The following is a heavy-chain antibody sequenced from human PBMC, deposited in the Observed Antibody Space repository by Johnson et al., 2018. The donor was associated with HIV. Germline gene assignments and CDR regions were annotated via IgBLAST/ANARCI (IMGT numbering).Heavy chain of an antibody. J-gene: IGHJ3*02. Sequence: QLVESGGGLVKPGGSLRLSCAASGFTFDDYAMHWVRQAPGKGLELVSGISWNSGSIGYADSVKGRFTISRDNSKNTLYLQMNSLRAEDTAVYYCARASDAFDIWGQGTMVTVSS. CDR2: ISWNSGSI. V-gene: IGHV3-9*01. CDR3: ARASDAFDI. CDR1: GFTFDDYA.